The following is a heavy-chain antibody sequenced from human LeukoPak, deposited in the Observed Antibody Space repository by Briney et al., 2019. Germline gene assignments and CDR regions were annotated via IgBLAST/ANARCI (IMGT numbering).Heavy chain of an antibody. D-gene: IGHD6-19*01. V-gene: IGHV4-39*07. CDR3: ARGSGWHSY. CDR2: IYYSGST. Sequence: SETLSLTCTVSGGSISSSGYYWGWIRQPPGKGLEWIGSIYYSGSTYYNPSLKSRVTISVDTSKNQFSLNLSSVTAADTAVYYCARGSGWHSYWGQGTLVTVSS. J-gene: IGHJ4*02. CDR1: GGSISSSGYY.